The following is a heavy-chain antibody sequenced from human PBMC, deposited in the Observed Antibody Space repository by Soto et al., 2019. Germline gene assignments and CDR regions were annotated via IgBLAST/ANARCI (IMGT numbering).Heavy chain of an antibody. CDR1: GFTFSSYA. CDR2: ISGSGGST. CDR3: VKDQELTRRGRSAFDI. Sequence: EVQLLESGGGLVQPGGSLRLSCAASGFTFSSYAMSWVRQAPGKGLEWVSAISGSGGSTYYADSVKGRFTISRDNSKNTLYLQMNSLRAEDTAVYYCVKDQELTRRGRSAFDIWGQGTMVTVSS. D-gene: IGHD4-4*01. V-gene: IGHV3-23*01. J-gene: IGHJ3*02.